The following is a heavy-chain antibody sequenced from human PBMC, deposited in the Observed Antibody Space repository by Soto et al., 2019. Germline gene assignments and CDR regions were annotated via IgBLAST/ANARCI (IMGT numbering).Heavy chain of an antibody. CDR1: GYTFTSYG. D-gene: IGHD6-6*01. Sequence: GASVKVSCKASGYTFTSYGISWVRQAPGQGLEWMGWISAYNGNTNYAQKLQGRVTMTTDTSTSTAYMELRSLRSDDTAVYYCARDPERGSSSWGGYYYGMDVWGQGTTVTVSS. CDR3: ARDPERGSSSWGGYYYGMDV. CDR2: ISAYNGNT. V-gene: IGHV1-18*01. J-gene: IGHJ6*02.